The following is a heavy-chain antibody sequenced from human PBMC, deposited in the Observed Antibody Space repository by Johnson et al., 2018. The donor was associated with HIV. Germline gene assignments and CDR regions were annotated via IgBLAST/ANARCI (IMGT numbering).Heavy chain of an antibody. CDR1: GFSFSSYA. CDR3: ARGDGTATTFGGFDF. D-gene: IGHD4-17*01. V-gene: IGHV3-30-3*01. Sequence: VQLLESGGGVVQAGRSLRLSCAASGFSFSSYALHWVRQAPGNGLEWVAAVSYETTNKHYADSVKGRFTISRDNSKSTLILQMNGLREEDTAIYYWARGDGTATTFGGFDFGGQGTKVTVSS. CDR2: VSYETTNK. J-gene: IGHJ3*01.